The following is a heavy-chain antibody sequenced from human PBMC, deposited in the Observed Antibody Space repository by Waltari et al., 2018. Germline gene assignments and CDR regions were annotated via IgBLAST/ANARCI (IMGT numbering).Heavy chain of an antibody. CDR3: GRIAFGDDGGYFQH. V-gene: IGHV4-39*01. J-gene: IGHJ1*01. CDR1: GGSISTNYN. D-gene: IGHD4-17*01. CDR2: MQYRGST. Sequence: QLQLQESGPGLVKTWETLSLTCTVSGGSISTNYNWGWIRQPPGKGLEWMGNMQYRGSTFYNPSLKSRVTISLDTSKNQFSLRLSSVGAADTAVYFCGRIAFGDDGGYFQHWGQGTLVTVSS.